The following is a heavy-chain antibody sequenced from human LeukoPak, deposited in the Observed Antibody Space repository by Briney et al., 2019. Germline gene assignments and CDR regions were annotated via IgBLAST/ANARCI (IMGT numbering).Heavy chain of an antibody. Sequence: GSLRLSCAASGFTFSSYAMSWVRQAPGKGLEWVSAISGSGGSTYYADSVKGRFSISRDNSKNTLYLQMNSLRAEDTAVYYCAKGQLWFGEFSYFDYWGQGTLVTVSS. CDR2: ISGSGGST. D-gene: IGHD3-10*01. V-gene: IGHV3-23*01. CDR3: AKGQLWFGEFSYFDY. CDR1: GFTFSSYA. J-gene: IGHJ4*02.